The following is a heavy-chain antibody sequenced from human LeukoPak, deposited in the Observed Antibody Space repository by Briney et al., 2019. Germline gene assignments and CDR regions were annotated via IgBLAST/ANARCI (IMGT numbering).Heavy chain of an antibody. CDR1: GFTFGDYA. V-gene: IGHV3-49*04. CDR3: TRAEDRARYSSGWYPFDY. CDR2: IRSKAYGGTT. D-gene: IGHD6-19*01. J-gene: IGHJ4*02. Sequence: GGSLRLSCTASGFTFGDYAMSWVRQAPGKGLEWVGFIRSKAYGGTTEYAASVKGRFTISRDDSKSIAYLQMNSLKTEDTAVYYCTRAEDRARYSSGWYPFDYWGQGTLVTVSS.